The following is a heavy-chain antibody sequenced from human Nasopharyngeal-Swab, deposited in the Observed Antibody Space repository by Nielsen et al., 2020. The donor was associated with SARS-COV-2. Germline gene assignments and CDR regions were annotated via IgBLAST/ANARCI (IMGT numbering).Heavy chain of an antibody. CDR3: ARAGRKIVVVDAFDI. D-gene: IGHD3-22*01. Sequence: SDTLSLTCPVSGASIRSAGYYCSWIRPPPGTVLVLIWYIYSSGSTYYNPSLKSRVTISVDTSKNQFSLKLSSVTAADTAVYYCARAGRKIVVVDAFDIWGQGTMVTVSS. CDR1: GASIRSAGYY. V-gene: IGHV4-31*03. J-gene: IGHJ3*02. CDR2: IYSSGST.